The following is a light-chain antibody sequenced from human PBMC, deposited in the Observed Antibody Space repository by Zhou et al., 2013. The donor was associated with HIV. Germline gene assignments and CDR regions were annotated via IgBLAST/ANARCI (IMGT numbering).Light chain of an antibody. CDR2: AAS. CDR1: QNINSY. V-gene: IGKV1-39*01. CDR3: QQSQDFPLT. J-gene: IGKJ4*01. Sequence: DIQMTQSPYSLSASVGDRVTITCRASQNINSYLNWYQHKPGKTPEVLIYAASTLQSGVPSRFSGSGSGTIFTLTISNVQPEDFAIYFCQQSQDFPLTFGGGTKVEI.